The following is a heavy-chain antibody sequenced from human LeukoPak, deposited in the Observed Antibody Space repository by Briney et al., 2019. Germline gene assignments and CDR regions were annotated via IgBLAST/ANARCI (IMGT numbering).Heavy chain of an antibody. CDR2: INPSGGST. V-gene: IGHV1-46*01. CDR1: GYNFTSYY. CDR3: ARASLYSGSYFNWFDP. J-gene: IGHJ5*02. Sequence: ASVKVSFKASGYNFTSYYMHWVRLAPGQGLEWMGIINPSGGSTSYAQKFQGRVTMTRDTSTSTVYMELSSLRSEDTAVYYCARASLYSGSYFNWFDPWGQGTLVTVSS. D-gene: IGHD1-26*01.